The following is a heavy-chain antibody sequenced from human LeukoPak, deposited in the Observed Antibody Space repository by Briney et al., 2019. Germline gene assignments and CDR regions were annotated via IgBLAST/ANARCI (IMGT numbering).Heavy chain of an antibody. CDR1: GGSISSHY. D-gene: IGHD5-12*01. V-gene: IGHV4-59*11. CDR3: ANRPKGGGYDNNGSLNDY. J-gene: IGHJ3*01. CDR2: IYYSGST. Sequence: PSETLSLTCTVSGGSISSHYWSWIRQPPGKGLEWIGYIYYSGSTNYNPSLKSRVTISVDTSKNQFSLKLSSVTAADTAVYYCANRPKGGGYDNNGSLNDYWGQGTMVTVSS.